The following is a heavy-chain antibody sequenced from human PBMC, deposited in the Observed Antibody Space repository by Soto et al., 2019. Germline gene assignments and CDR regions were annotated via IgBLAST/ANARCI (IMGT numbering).Heavy chain of an antibody. CDR3: ARAPYSSSYYVDY. J-gene: IGHJ4*02. CDR2: ISSSSSYI. V-gene: IGHV3-21*01. CDR1: GFTFSSYS. D-gene: IGHD6-6*01. Sequence: GGSLRLSCAASGFTFSSYSMNWVRQAPGKGLEWVSSISSSSSYIYYADSVKGRFTISRDNAKNSLYLQMNSLRAEDTAVYYCARAPYSSSYYVDYWGQGTLVTVSS.